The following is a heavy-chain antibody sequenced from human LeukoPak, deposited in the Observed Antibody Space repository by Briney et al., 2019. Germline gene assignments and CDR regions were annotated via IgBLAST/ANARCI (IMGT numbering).Heavy chain of an antibody. CDR3: ARDNSVGDTAWWFDP. CDR1: GYTFTSYY. D-gene: IGHD1-26*01. V-gene: IGHV1-46*01. CDR2: INPSGGST. Sequence: VASVKVSCKASGYTFTSYYMHWVRQAPGQGLEWMGIINPSGGSTSYAQKFQGRLSLTRDMSTSTDYMELSSLRSEDTAVYYCARDNSVGDTAWWFDPWGQGTLVTVSS. J-gene: IGHJ5*02.